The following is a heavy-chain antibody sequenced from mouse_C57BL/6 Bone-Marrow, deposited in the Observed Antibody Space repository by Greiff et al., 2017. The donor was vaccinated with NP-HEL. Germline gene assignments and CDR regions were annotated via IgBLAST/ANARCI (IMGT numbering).Heavy chain of an antibody. V-gene: IGHV5-6*01. CDR2: ISSGGSYT. Sequence: EVQLQESGGDLVKPGGSLKLSCAASGFTFSSSGMSWVRQTPDKRLEWVATISSGGSYTYYPDSVKGRFTISRDNAKNTLYLQMSSLKSEDTAMEYCARRYGSSFDYWGQGTTLTVSS. CDR1: GFTFSSSG. D-gene: IGHD1-1*01. CDR3: ARRYGSSFDY. J-gene: IGHJ2*01.